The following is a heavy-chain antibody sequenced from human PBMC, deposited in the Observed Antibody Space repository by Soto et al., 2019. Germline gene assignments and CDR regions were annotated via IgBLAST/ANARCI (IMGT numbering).Heavy chain of an antibody. CDR2: ISGSGGST. V-gene: IGHV3-23*01. CDR1: GFTFSNYA. CDR3: AKAPGRLVITHPDY. Sequence: GGSLRLSCAASGFTFSNYASSWVRQAPGKGLEWVSAISGSGGSTYYADSVKGRFTISRDNSKNTLYLQMNSLRAEDTAVYYCAKAPGRLVITHPDYWGQGTLVTVSS. J-gene: IGHJ4*02. D-gene: IGHD3-9*01.